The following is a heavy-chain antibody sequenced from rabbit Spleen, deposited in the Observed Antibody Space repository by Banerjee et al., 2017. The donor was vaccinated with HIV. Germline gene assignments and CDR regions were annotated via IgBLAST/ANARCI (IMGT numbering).Heavy chain of an antibody. Sequence: QSLEESGGDLVKPEGSLTLTCTASGFSFSSSYYMCWVRQAPGKGLEWIGCIDTGSGNTYYASWAKGRFTISKPSSTTVTLQMTILTAADTATYFCARAIVPWLGLTRLDLWGPGTLVTVS. D-gene: IGHD4-1*01. CDR2: IDTGSGNT. CDR1: GFSFSSSYY. CDR3: ARAIVPWLGLTRLDL. J-gene: IGHJ3*01. V-gene: IGHV1S40*01.